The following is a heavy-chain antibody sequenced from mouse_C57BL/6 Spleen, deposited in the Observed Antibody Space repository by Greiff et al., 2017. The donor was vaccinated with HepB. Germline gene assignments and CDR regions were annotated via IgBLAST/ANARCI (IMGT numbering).Heavy chain of an antibody. D-gene: IGHD2-4*01. Sequence: EVQLQQSVAELVRPGASVKLSCTASGFYIKNTYMHWVKQRPEQGLEWIGRIDPANGNTKYAPKFQGKATITADTSSNTAYLQLSSLTSEDTAIYYCARSGDYDFFAYWGQGTLVTVSA. CDR1: GFYIKNTY. CDR2: IDPANGNT. CDR3: ARSGDYDFFAY. J-gene: IGHJ3*01. V-gene: IGHV14-3*01.